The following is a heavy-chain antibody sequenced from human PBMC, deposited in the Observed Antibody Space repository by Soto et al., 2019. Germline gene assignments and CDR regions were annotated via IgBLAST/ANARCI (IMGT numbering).Heavy chain of an antibody. V-gene: IGHV1-24*01. CDR3: ATDPSNRPSSSSRYYYYGMDV. Sequence: QVRLVQSGAEVKKPGASVKVSCKVSGYTLTELSMHWVRQAPGKGLEWMGGFDPEDGETIYAQKFQGRVTMTEDTSTDTAYMELSSLRSEDTAVYYCATDPSNRPSSSSRYYYYGMDVWGQGTTVTVSS. J-gene: IGHJ6*02. CDR1: GYTLTELS. D-gene: IGHD6-6*01. CDR2: FDPEDGET.